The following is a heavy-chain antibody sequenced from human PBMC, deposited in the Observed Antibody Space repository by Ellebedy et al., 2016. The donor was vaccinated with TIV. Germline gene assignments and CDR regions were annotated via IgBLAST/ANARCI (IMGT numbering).Heavy chain of an antibody. D-gene: IGHD5-18*01. CDR2: ISGSGGNT. Sequence: GGSLRLXCVASGFTFSNYAMSWVRQAPGKGLEWVSAISGSGGNTYYADSVKGRFTISRDNSKNTLYLQMNSLRAEDTAVYYCAKGMTVDTASFDYWGQGTLVTVSS. CDR1: GFTFSNYA. CDR3: AKGMTVDTASFDY. V-gene: IGHV3-23*01. J-gene: IGHJ4*02.